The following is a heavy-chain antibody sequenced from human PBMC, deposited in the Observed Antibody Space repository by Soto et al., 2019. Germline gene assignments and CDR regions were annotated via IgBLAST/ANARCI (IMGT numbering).Heavy chain of an antibody. J-gene: IGHJ4*02. CDR3: ATVGTYSGYDHYFDY. D-gene: IGHD5-12*01. Sequence: PGESLKISCKASGYIFSAYWIGWVRQMPGKGLEWMGIIYPADSDARYSPSFQGQVTISADKSISTAYLQWSSLEASDTAMYYCATVGTYSGYDHYFDYWGQGTLVTVSS. V-gene: IGHV5-51*01. CDR1: GYIFSAYW. CDR2: IYPADSDA.